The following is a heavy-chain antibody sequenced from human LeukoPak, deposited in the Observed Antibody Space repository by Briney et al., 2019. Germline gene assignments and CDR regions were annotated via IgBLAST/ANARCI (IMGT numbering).Heavy chain of an antibody. CDR1: GFTFSSYG. CDR3: AREELRQYYFDY. CDR2: IWYDGSNK. D-gene: IGHD1-7*01. Sequence: PGGSLRLSCAASGFTFSSYGMHWVRQAPGEGLEWVAVIWYDGSNKYYADSVKGRFTISRDNSKNTLYLQMNSLRAEDTAVYYCAREELRQYYFDYWGQGTLVTVSS. V-gene: IGHV3-33*01. J-gene: IGHJ4*02.